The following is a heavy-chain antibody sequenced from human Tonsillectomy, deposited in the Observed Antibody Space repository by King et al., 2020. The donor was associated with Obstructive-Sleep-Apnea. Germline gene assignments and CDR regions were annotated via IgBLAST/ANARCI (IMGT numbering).Heavy chain of an antibody. CDR1: GFTFNDYW. V-gene: IGHV3-7*01. Sequence: VQLVESGGGLVQPGGSLRLSCAASGFTFNDYWMNWVRQAPGKGLEWVANINQDGSEIYYVDSLRGRFTISRDTAKNSLFLQMSSLRAEDTAVYYCAREEHLIGAVRDYYYGMDVWGRGTTVTVSS. CDR3: AREEHLIGAVRDYYYGMDV. D-gene: IGHD2/OR15-2a*01. J-gene: IGHJ6*02. CDR2: INQDGSEI.